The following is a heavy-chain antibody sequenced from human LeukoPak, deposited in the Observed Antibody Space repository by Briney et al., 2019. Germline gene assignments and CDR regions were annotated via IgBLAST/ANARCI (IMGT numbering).Heavy chain of an antibody. Sequence: GGSLRLSCAASGFTVSTNYMSWVRQAPGKGLEWISVIYGGGSTYYADSVQGRFTISRDNSNNTLYLQVNSLRAEDTAVYYCATTWGVAFDIWGQGTLVTVSS. CDR1: GFTVSTNY. D-gene: IGHD3-16*01. CDR2: IYGGGST. J-gene: IGHJ3*02. CDR3: ATTWGVAFDI. V-gene: IGHV3-53*01.